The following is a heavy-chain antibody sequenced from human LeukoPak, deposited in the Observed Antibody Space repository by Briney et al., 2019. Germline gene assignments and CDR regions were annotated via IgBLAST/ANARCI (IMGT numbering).Heavy chain of an antibody. CDR2: IKQDGSEK. CDR1: GFTFSSYW. V-gene: IGHV3-7*04. CDR3: ARAGHSGYDVPDY. D-gene: IGHD5-12*01. J-gene: IGHJ4*02. Sequence: GGSLRLSCAASGFTFSSYWMSWVRHAPGKRLEWVANIKQDGSEKYYVDSVKGRFTISRDNAKNSLYLQMNSLRAEDTAVYYCARAGHSGYDVPDYWGQGTLVTVSS.